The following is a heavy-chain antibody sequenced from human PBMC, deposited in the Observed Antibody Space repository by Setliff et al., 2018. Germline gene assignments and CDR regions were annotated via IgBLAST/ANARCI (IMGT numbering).Heavy chain of an antibody. D-gene: IGHD2-15*01. CDR3: AKGDGGYPSDS. Sequence: LSLTCTVSGGSISSASYYWSWIRQPAGKGLEWIGHIYTSWSSNYNPSLKSRVTMSVDKSKNQFSLKLSSATAADTAVYYCAKGDGGYPSDSWGQGILVTVSS. V-gene: IGHV4-61*09. CDR2: IYTSWSS. J-gene: IGHJ4*02. CDR1: GGSISSASYY.